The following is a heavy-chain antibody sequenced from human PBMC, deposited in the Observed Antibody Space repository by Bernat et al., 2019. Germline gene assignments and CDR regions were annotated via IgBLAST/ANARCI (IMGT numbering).Heavy chain of an antibody. V-gene: IGHV1-18*01. CDR3: ARDYGDYGDAFDI. CDR1: GYTFTSYG. CDR2: ISAYNGNT. Sequence: QVQLVQSGAEVKKPGASVKVSCKASGYTFTSYGISWVRQAPGQGLEWMGWISAYNGNTNYAQKLQGRVTMTTATSTSTADMGLRSLRSDETAGDYCARDYGDYGDAFDIWGQGTMVTVSS. D-gene: IGHD4-17*01. J-gene: IGHJ3*02.